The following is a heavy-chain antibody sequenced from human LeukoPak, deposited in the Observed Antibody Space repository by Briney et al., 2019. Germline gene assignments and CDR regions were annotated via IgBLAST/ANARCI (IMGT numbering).Heavy chain of an antibody. CDR1: GFTFTNFA. J-gene: IGHJ4*02. CDR2: IDGSGLIT. Sequence: GGSLRLSCAASGFTFTNFALSWVRQAPGKGLEWVSAIDGSGLITFYADSVKGRFTVSRDNSQSTLFLQISSLRADDAALYYCVKDGTWGGFDYWGQGTLVTVSS. CDR3: VKDGTWGGFDY. D-gene: IGHD3-16*01. V-gene: IGHV3-23*01.